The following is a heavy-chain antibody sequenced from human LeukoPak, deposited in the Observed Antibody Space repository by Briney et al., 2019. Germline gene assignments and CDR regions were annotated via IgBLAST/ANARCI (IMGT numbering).Heavy chain of an antibody. CDR3: ARDGHSTTGTTGTVGSFDI. CDR1: GGSISSYY. CDR2: IYYSGST. J-gene: IGHJ3*02. Sequence: SETLSLICTVSGGSISSYYWNWIRQPPGKGLEWIGYIYYSGSTNYNPSLKSRVTISVDKSKNQFSLKLSSVTAADTAVYYCARDGHSTTGTTGTVGSFDIWGQGTMVTVSS. D-gene: IGHD1-1*01. V-gene: IGHV4-59*12.